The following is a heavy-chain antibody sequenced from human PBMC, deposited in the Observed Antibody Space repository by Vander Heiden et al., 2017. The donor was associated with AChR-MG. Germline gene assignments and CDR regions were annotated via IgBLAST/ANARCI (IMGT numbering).Heavy chain of an antibody. CDR2: MNPNSGNT. D-gene: IGHD3-3*01. J-gene: IGHJ6*03. CDR3: ARGIKARVDDFWSGPLYYYYYYMDG. Sequence: QVQPVQSGAEVKKPGASVNVSCKASGYTSTSYYIHGARQATGQGLEWMGWMNPNSGNTGYAQKFQGRVTMTRNTSISTAYMELSSLRSEDTAVYYCARGIKARVDDFWSGPLYYYYYYMDGWGKGTTVTVSS. CDR1: GYTSTSYY. V-gene: IGHV1-8*01.